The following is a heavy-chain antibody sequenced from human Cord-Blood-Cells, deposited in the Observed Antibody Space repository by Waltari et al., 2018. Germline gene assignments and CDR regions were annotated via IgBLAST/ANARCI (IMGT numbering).Heavy chain of an antibody. V-gene: IGHV4-34*01. CDR1: GGSFSGYY. J-gene: IGHJ4*02. D-gene: IGHD3-10*01. Sequence: QVQLQQWGAGLLKPSETLSLTCAVDGGSFSGYYWSWIRQPPGKGLEWIGEINHSGSNNYNPALKSRVTISVDTSKNQFSLKLSSVTAADTGVYYCARGLQLLWFGEFDYWGQGTLVTVSS. CDR3: ARGLQLLWFGEFDY. CDR2: INHSGSN.